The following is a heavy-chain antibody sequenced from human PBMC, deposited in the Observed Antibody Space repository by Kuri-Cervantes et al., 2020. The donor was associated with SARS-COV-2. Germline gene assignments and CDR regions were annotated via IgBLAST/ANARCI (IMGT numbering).Heavy chain of an antibody. D-gene: IGHD3-3*01. CDR1: GFTFSSYG. CDR2: IWYDESYK. Sequence: GGSLRLSCAASGFTFSSYGMHWVRQAPGKGLEWVALIWYDESYKYYADSVKGRFTISRDNAKNSLYLQMNSLRAEDTAVYYCARDEYYDFWSGYLNYYGMDVWGQGTTVTVSS. CDR3: ARDEYYDFWSGYLNYYGMDV. V-gene: IGHV3-33*01. J-gene: IGHJ6*02.